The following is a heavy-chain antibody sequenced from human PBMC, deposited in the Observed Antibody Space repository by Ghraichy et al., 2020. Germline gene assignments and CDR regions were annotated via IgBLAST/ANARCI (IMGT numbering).Heavy chain of an antibody. CDR2: INPNSGGT. CDR3: ARSEDCSSTSCYAYYYYGMDV. D-gene: IGHD2-2*01. V-gene: IGHV1-2*04. CDR1: GYTFTGYY. J-gene: IGHJ6*02. Sequence: ASLKVSCKASGYTFTGYYMHWVRQAPGQGLEWMGWINPNSGGTNYAQKFQGWVTMTRDTSISTAYMELSRLRSDDTAVYYCARSEDCSSTSCYAYYYYGMDVWGQGTTVTVSS.